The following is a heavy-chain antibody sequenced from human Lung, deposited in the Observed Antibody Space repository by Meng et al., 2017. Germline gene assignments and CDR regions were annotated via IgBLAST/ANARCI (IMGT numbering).Heavy chain of an antibody. CDR3: ATRGNPYLNC. J-gene: IGHJ4*02. Sequence: QGQLVQSGAEVKKPGASVKVSCEASGYTLSSDGFSWVRQAPGQGLEWLGWINTYNGKTDYAQKFRGRITMTTDTFTSTAYMELRNLRSDDTAVYYCATRGNPYLNCWGQGTLVTVSS. CDR2: INTYNGKT. V-gene: IGHV1-18*01. CDR1: GYTLSSDG.